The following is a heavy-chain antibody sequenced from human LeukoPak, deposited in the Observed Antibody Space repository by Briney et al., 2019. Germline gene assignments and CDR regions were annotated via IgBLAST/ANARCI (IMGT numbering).Heavy chain of an antibody. CDR3: ARLGTSGSELDY. CDR2: IYYSGST. D-gene: IGHD1-26*01. V-gene: IGHV4-59*08. J-gene: IGHJ4*02. Sequence: SETLSLTCTVSGGSISSYYWSWIRQPPGKGLEWIGYIYYSGSTNYNPSLKSRVTISVDTSKNQFSLKLSSVTAADTAVYYCARLGTSGSELDYWGQGTLVTVSP. CDR1: GGSISSYY.